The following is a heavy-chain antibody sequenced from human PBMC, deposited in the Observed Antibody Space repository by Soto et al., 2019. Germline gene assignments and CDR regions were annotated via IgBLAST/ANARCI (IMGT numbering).Heavy chain of an antibody. CDR2: IYYSGST. CDR3: ARTECGVCYWGEGATNWYFDL. D-gene: IGHD2-8*02. CDR1: GGSISSYY. J-gene: IGHJ2*01. V-gene: IGHV4-59*01. Sequence: QVQLQESGPGLVKPSETLSLTCTVSGGSISSYYWSWIRQPPGKGLEWIGYIYYSGSTNYNPSLKSRLTLPGATSKNQFSLKLSSVTAADTAGYYWARTECGVCYWGEGATNWYFDLWGRGTLVTVSS.